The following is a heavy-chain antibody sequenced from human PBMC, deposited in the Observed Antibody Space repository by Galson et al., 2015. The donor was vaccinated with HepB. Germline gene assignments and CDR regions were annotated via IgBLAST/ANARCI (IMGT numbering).Heavy chain of an antibody. J-gene: IGHJ6*02. V-gene: IGHV3-30-3*01. CDR2: ISYDGSNK. CDR1: GFTFSSYA. CDR3: AREGERITMIVVVIRGRGMDV. D-gene: IGHD3-22*01. Sequence: SLRLSCAASGFTFSSYAMHWVRQAPGKGLEWVAVISYDGSNKYYADSVKGRFTISRDNSKNTLYLQMNSLRAEDTAVYYCAREGERITMIVVVIRGRGMDVWGQGTTVTVSS.